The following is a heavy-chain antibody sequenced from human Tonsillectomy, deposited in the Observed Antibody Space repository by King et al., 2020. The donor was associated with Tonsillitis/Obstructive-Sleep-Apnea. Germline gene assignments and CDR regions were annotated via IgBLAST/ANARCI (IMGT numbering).Heavy chain of an antibody. CDR2: IYYSGRT. J-gene: IGHJ4*02. CDR3: ASSEDGGAFDY. CDR1: GDSISGYY. Sequence: VQLQESGPGLVKPSETLSLTCTVSGDSISGYYWSWIRQPPGKGLEWIGYIYYSGRTNHNPSLKSRVTISADTSKNQFSLKLSSVTAADTAVYYCASSEDGGAFDYWGQGTLVTVSS. V-gene: IGHV4-59*08. D-gene: IGHD4-23*01.